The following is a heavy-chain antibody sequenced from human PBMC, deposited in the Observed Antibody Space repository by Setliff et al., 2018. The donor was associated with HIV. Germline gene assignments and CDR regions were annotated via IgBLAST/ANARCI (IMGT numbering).Heavy chain of an antibody. V-gene: IGHV4-59*01. D-gene: IGHD5-12*01. CDR3: ARVQARWLQFRYYFMDV. Sequence: SETLSLTCTVSGGSITGYFWNWIRQSPGKGLEWIGYIYYNGNTNYNPTLNSRGTISVDTSKNQFSLKLTSVTAADTAVYYCARVQARWLQFRYYFMDVWGKGTTVTVSS. CDR2: IYYNGNT. J-gene: IGHJ6*03. CDR1: GGSITGYF.